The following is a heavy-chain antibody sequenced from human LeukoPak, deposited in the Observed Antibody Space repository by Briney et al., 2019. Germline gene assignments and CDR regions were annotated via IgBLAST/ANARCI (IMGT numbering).Heavy chain of an antibody. CDR2: IRYDGSNK. Sequence: GGSLRLSCAASGFTFSSYGMHWVRQAPGKGLEWVAFIRYDGSNKYYADSVKGRFTISRDNSQNTLYLQMNSLRAEDTAVYYCAKDRGWYERQDYWGQGTLVTVSS. CDR1: GFTFSSYG. D-gene: IGHD6-19*01. J-gene: IGHJ4*02. CDR3: AKDRGWYERQDY. V-gene: IGHV3-30*02.